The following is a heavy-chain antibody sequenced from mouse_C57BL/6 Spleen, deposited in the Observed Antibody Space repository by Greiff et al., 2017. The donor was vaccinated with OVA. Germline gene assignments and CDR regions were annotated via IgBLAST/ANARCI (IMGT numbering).Heavy chain of an antibody. CDR1: GYTFTSYW. Sequence: QVQLQQPGAELVKPGASVKMSCKASGYTFTSYWITWVKQRPGQGLEWIGDIYPGSGSTNYNEKFKSKATLTVDTSSSTAYMQLSSLTSEDSAVYYCARGGLLQRGLDYWGQGTTLTVSS. D-gene: IGHD2-3*01. V-gene: IGHV1-55*01. CDR2: IYPGSGST. CDR3: ARGGLLQRGLDY. J-gene: IGHJ2*01.